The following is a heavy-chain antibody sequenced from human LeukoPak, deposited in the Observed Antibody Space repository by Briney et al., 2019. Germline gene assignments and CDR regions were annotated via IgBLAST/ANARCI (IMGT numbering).Heavy chain of an antibody. V-gene: IGHV1-69*01. CDR2: IIPIFGTA. CDR3: AKDVDTAMVNTFDI. D-gene: IGHD5-18*01. CDR1: GGTFSSYA. Sequence: ASVKVSCKASGGTFSSYAISWVRQAPGQGLERMGGIIPIFGTANYAQKFQGRVTITADESTSTAYMELSSLRSEDTAVYYCAKDVDTAMVNTFDIWGQGTMVTVSS. J-gene: IGHJ3*02.